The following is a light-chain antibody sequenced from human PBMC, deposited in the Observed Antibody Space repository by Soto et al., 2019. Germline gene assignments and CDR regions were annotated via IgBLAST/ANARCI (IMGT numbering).Light chain of an antibody. V-gene: IGKV3-15*01. CDR2: GAS. J-gene: IGKJ4*01. CDR3: QQYFYWPPLT. Sequence: EIVLTQPPGTLSLSPGERATLSCRASQSVSSYLAWYQQKPGQAPRLLIFGASTRATNIPARFSGSGSGTEFTLTISSLQSEDFAVYYCQQYFYWPPLTFGGGTKVDIK. CDR1: QSVSSY.